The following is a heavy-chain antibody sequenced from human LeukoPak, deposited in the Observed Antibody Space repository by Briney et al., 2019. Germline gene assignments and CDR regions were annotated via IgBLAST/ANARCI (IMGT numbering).Heavy chain of an antibody. CDR2: INHSGSA. CDR3: VRGRLWFGEFFSYYYMDV. J-gene: IGHJ6*03. V-gene: IGHV4-34*01. CDR1: GGSFSGYY. Sequence: SETLSLTCAVYGGSFSGYYWSWIRQPPGKGLEWIGEINHSGSANYNPSLKSRVTISVDTSKNQFSLKLSSVTAADTAVYYCVRGRLWFGEFFSYYYMDVWGKGTTVTISS. D-gene: IGHD3-10*01.